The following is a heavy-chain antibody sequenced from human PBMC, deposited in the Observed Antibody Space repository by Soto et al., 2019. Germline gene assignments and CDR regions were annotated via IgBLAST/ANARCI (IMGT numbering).Heavy chain of an antibody. V-gene: IGHV3-33*01. D-gene: IGHD3-10*01. CDR2: IWYDGINK. CDR3: ARDTGGGGDFDS. J-gene: IGHJ4*02. CDR1: GFTFSSYG. Sequence: QVLLVESGGGVVQPGRSLRLSCAASGFTFSSYGMHWVRQAPGKGLEWVAVIWYDGINKYYADSVKGRFTISRDNSKTPMYLQMNSLRAEDTAVYYCARDTGGGGDFDSWGQGTLVPVSS.